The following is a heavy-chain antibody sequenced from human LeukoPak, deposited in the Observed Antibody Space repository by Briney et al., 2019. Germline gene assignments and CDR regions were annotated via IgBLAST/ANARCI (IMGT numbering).Heavy chain of an antibody. CDR1: GDSIISNIYW. D-gene: IGHD6-6*01. Sequence: PSETLSLTCTVSGDSIISNIYWWDWVRLPPGKGLEWIGATFYTGRTFYSPSLKSRVTISVDTSKNQFSLDLSSATAADTAVYYCARYFPGNSSSLAYFDYWGQGTLVTVSS. J-gene: IGHJ4*02. V-gene: IGHV4-39*01. CDR2: TFYTGRT. CDR3: ARYFPGNSSSLAYFDY.